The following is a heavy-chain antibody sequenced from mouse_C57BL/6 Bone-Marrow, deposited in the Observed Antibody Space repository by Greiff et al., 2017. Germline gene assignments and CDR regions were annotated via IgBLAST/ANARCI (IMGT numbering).Heavy chain of an antibody. Sequence: GGGLVQPKGSLKLSCAASGFSFNTYAMNWVRQAPGKGLEWVARIRSKSNNYATYYADSVKDRFTISRDDSESMLYLQMNNLKTEDTAMYYCVREADPYFDYWGQGTTLTVSS. J-gene: IGHJ2*01. V-gene: IGHV10-1*01. D-gene: IGHD3-2*02. CDR3: VREADPYFDY. CDR1: GFSFNTYA. CDR2: IRSKSNNYAT.